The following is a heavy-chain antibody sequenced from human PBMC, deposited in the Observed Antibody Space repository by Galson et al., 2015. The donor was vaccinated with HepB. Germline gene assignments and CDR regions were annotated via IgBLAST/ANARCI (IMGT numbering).Heavy chain of an antibody. V-gene: IGHV3-30*03. J-gene: IGHJ6*02. CDR3: ARVMVPMATIVVYYYYGMDI. Sequence: SLRLSCAASGFTFSHYGMHWVRQAPGKGLEWVAVISYDGSNKYYADSVKGRFTISRDNSKNTLYLQMNSLRAEDTAVYYCARVMVPMATIVVYYYYGMDIWGQGTTVTVSS. CDR2: ISYDGSNK. CDR1: GFTFSHYG. D-gene: IGHD5-24*01.